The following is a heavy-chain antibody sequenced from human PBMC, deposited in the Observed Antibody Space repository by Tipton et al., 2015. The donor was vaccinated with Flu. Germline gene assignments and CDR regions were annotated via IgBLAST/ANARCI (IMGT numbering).Heavy chain of an antibody. Sequence: TLSLTCSVSGGSVSSASYYWNWIRQPAGKGLEWIGRVYSSGNSDYNPSLKSRVTISVDTSNNQFSLRLTSVTAADTAVYYCARMKVAAGSFYIDIWGQGTLVTVSS. CDR1: GGSVSSASYY. V-gene: IGHV4-61*02. CDR3: ARMKVAAGSFYIDI. J-gene: IGHJ4*02. D-gene: IGHD6-13*01. CDR2: VYSSGNS.